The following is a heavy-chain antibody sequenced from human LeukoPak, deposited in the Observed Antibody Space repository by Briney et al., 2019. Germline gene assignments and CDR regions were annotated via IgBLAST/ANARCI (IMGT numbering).Heavy chain of an antibody. CDR3: AREESYYDSSGYTRY. J-gene: IGHJ4*02. CDR2: INPSGGST. CDR1: GYTFTSYG. Sequence: ASVKVSCKASGYTFTSYGISWVRQAPGQGLEWMGIINPSGGSTSYAQKFQGRVTMTRDTSTSTVYMELSSLRSEDTAVYYCAREESYYDSSGYTRYWGQGTLVTVSS. V-gene: IGHV1-46*01. D-gene: IGHD3-22*01.